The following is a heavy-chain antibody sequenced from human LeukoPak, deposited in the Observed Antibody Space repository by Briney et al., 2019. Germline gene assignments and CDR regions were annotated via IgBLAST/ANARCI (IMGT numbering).Heavy chain of an antibody. CDR3: ARVGGFGELYYYGMDV. CDR2: IGSSSSSI. J-gene: IGHJ6*02. CDR1: GFTFSSYS. D-gene: IGHD3-10*01. Sequence: GGSLRLSCAASGFTFSSYSMNWVRQAPGKGLEWVSFIGSSSSSIYYADSVKGRFTISRDNAKNSLYLQMNSLRAEDTAVYYCARVGGFGELYYYGMDVWGQGTTVTVSS. V-gene: IGHV3-21*01.